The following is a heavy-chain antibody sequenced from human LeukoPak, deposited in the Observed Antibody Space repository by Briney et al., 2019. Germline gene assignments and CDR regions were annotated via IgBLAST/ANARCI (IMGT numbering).Heavy chain of an antibody. CDR3: AKEGVVVTATRYYFDF. Sequence: PGGSLRLPCAASGFTFSSYAMSWVRQAPGKGLEWVSAISGSGVSTYYAPSVKGRFTISRDNSKNTLYLQMSSLRAEDTALYYCAKEGVVVTATRYYFDFWGQGTLVTVSS. D-gene: IGHD2-15*01. V-gene: IGHV3-23*01. CDR1: GFTFSSYA. J-gene: IGHJ4*02. CDR2: ISGSGVST.